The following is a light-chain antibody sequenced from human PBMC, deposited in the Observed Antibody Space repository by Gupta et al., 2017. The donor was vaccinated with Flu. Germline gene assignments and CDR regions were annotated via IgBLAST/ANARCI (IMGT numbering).Light chain of an antibody. J-gene: IGKJ1*01. CDR2: GIS. CDR1: ESVSNY. V-gene: IGKV3-20*01. CDR3: QQYETSPRT. Sequence: EVVLTQSPGTLSLFPGERATLFCRASESVSNYVAWYQQKPGQAPRLLISGISNRATGTPDRFSGSGSGTDFTLTISRLELEDFAVYYCQQYETSPRTFGQGTKVEIK.